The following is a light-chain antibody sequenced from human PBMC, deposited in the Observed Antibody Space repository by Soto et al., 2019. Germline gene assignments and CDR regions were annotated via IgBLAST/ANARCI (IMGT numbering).Light chain of an antibody. V-gene: IGKV1-5*03. CDR1: QSISSW. J-gene: IGKJ4*01. CDR2: KAS. Sequence: IQMTQSPSTLSSSLGDRVTITCRASQSISSWLAWYQQKPGKAPKLLIYKASSLESGVPSRFSGIGSGTEFTLTISSLQPDDFATYYCQQYNSYSPLTFGGGTKVDIK. CDR3: QQYNSYSPLT.